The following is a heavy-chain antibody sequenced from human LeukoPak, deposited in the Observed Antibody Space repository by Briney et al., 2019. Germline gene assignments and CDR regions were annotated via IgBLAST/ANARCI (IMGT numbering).Heavy chain of an antibody. V-gene: IGHV1-18*04. J-gene: IGHJ5*02. CDR3: ARLNERITIFGVVIGNWFDP. CDR1: GYTFTGYY. CDR2: ISAYNGNT. Sequence: ASVKVSCKASGYTFTGYYMHWVRQAPGQGLEWMGWISAYNGNTNYAQKLQGRVTMTTDTSTSTAYMELRSLRSDDTAVYYCARLNERITIFGVVIGNWFDPWGQGTLVTVSS. D-gene: IGHD3-3*01.